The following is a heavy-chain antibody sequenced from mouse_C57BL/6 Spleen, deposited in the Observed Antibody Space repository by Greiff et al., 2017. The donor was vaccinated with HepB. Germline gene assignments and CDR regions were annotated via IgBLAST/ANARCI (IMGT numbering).Heavy chain of an antibody. CDR2: IYPRDGST. D-gene: IGHD2-3*01. V-gene: IGHV1-85*01. CDR1: GYTFTSYD. J-gene: IGHJ1*03. CDR3: ARGWLLFLWYFDV. Sequence: VQLQESGPELVKPGASVKLSCKASGYTFTSYDINWVKQRPGQGLEWIGWIYPRDGSTKYNEKFKGKATLTVDTSSSTAYMELHSLTSEDSAVYFCARGWLLFLWYFDVWGTGTTVTVSS.